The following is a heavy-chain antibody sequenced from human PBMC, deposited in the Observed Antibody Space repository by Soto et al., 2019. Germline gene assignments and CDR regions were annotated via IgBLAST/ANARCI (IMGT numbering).Heavy chain of an antibody. CDR3: ARASGSPSAY. Sequence: LRLSCAASGFIFSSSGMNWVRQAPGKGLEWVSYISSSSSAIYYAGSVKGRFTISRDNAKNSLYLQMNSLRDEDTALYYCARASGSPSAYWGQGTLVTVSS. J-gene: IGHJ4*02. D-gene: IGHD1-26*01. V-gene: IGHV3-48*02. CDR1: GFIFSSSG. CDR2: ISSSSSAI.